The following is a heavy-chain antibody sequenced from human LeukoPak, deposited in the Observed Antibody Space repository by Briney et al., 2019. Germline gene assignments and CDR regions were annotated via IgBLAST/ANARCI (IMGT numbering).Heavy chain of an antibody. D-gene: IGHD2-21*01. Sequence: SVKVSCKASGYTFTNYGISWVRQAPGQGLEWMGGIIPIFGTANYAQKFQGRVTITTDESTSTAYMELSSLRSEDTAVYYCARQTLLAGWFDPWGQGTLVTVSS. CDR2: IIPIFGTA. V-gene: IGHV1-69*05. J-gene: IGHJ5*02. CDR3: ARQTLLAGWFDP. CDR1: GYTFTNYG.